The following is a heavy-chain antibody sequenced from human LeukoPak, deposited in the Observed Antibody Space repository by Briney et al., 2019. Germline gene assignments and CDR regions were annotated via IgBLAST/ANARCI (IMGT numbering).Heavy chain of an antibody. D-gene: IGHD3-22*01. V-gene: IGHV4-59*01. CDR1: GGSFSGYY. CDR3: ARVDDSSGYYYPFDY. J-gene: IGHJ4*02. CDR2: IYYSGST. Sequence: SETLSLTCAVYGGSFSGYYWSWIRQPPGKGLEWIGYIYYSGSTNYNPSLKSRVTISVDTSKNQFSLKLSSVTAADTAVYYCARVDDSSGYYYPFDYWGQGTLVTVSS.